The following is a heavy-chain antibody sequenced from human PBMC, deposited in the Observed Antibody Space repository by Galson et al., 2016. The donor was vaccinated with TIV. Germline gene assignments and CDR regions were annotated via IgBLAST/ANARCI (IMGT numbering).Heavy chain of an antibody. CDR3: ARGDWDSDYYYLLDV. CDR1: GFSFSSYD. D-gene: IGHD1/OR15-1a*01. Sequence: SVKVSCKASGFSFSSYDVTWVRQAPGQGLEWMGWRSGDNGNTNYPHNLQGRVTMTIDTSTNTAYMELRNLRYDDTAVYYCARGDWDSDYYYLLDVWGQGTTVSVS. CDR2: RSGDNGNT. J-gene: IGHJ6*02. V-gene: IGHV1-18*01.